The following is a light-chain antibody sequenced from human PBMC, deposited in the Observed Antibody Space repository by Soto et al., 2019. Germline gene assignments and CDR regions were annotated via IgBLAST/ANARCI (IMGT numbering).Light chain of an antibody. V-gene: IGKV1-5*01. Sequence: DIQMTQSPSTLSASVGDRVTITCRASQSISSWLAWYQQKPGKAPKLLIYDASSLESGVPSRFSGSGSGTEFTLTISSLQPADFATYDCQQYNSYSPYTFGQGTKLEIK. CDR1: QSISSW. J-gene: IGKJ2*01. CDR2: DAS. CDR3: QQYNSYSPYT.